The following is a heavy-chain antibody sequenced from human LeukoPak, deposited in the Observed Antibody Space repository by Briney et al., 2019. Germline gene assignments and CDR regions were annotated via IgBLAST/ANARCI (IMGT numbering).Heavy chain of an antibody. D-gene: IGHD1-1*01. V-gene: IGHV1-2*02. J-gene: IGHJ4*02. CDR1: GYTFTDYY. Sequence: ASVKVSCKASGYTFTDYYMHWVRQPPGQGLEWMGWINPYTGGTNYAQKFQGRVTMPRDSSISTAYMELSSLTSDDTAVYYCARERGVQLERKLDHWGQGTLVTVSS. CDR3: ARERGVQLERKLDH. CDR2: INPYTGGT.